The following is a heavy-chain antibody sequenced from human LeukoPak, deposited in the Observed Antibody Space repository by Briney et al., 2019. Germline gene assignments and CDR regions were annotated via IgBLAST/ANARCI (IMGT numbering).Heavy chain of an antibody. CDR2: IYYSGST. V-gene: IGHV4-59*08. CDR3: ARQKGVLWSQTRFDP. D-gene: IGHD3-10*01. CDR1: GGSISSSY. J-gene: IGHJ5*02. Sequence: SETLSLTCTVSGGSISSSYWSWIRQPPGKGLEWIGYIYYSGSTNYNPSLKSRVTISIDTSKNQFSLKLSSVTAADTAVYYCARQKGVLWSQTRFDPWGQGTLVTVSS.